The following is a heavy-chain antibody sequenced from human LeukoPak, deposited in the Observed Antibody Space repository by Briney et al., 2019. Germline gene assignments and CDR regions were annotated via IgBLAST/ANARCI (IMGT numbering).Heavy chain of an antibody. V-gene: IGHV3-73*01. CDR1: GFTLSDSA. D-gene: IGHD1-26*01. J-gene: IGHJ5*02. CDR2: IDRPAKSYAT. CDR3: TRDRGTYNWLDP. Sequence: GGSLRLSCAASGFTLSDSAIHWVRQASGKGLEWVGLIDRPAKSYATAYGASVGGRFTISRDDSKNTAYLQMDSLKTEDTALYYCTRDRGTYNWLDPWGQGTLVTVSS.